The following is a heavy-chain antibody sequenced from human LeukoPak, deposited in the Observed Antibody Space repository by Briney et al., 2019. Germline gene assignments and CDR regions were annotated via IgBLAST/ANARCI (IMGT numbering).Heavy chain of an antibody. J-gene: IGHJ4*02. CDR2: FDPEDGET. CDR1: GYTLTELS. Sequence: ASVKVSCKVSGYTLTELSMHWVRQAPGKGLEWMGGFDPEDGETIYAQKFQGRVTMTEDTSTDTAYMELRSLRSDDTAVYYCARDLPENIVVVGPTYDYWGQGTLVTVSS. CDR3: ARDLPENIVVVGPTYDY. V-gene: IGHV1-24*01. D-gene: IGHD2-2*01.